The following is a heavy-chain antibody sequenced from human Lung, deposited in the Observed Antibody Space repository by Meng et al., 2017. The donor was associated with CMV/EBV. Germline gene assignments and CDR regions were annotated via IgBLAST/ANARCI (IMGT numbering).Heavy chain of an antibody. CDR1: GGSLGDYF. Sequence: SETXSLXXTVYGGSLGDYFWTWIRQPPGKGLEWIGEIDHSGSTKYNPSLKSRATISDDASKNQLSLKLRSLTAADTAVYYCARMIMNNYDYHFAMDVWGXGTXVTVS. J-gene: IGHJ6*02. V-gene: IGHV4-34*01. CDR2: IDHSGST. CDR3: ARMIMNNYDYHFAMDV. D-gene: IGHD3-16*01.